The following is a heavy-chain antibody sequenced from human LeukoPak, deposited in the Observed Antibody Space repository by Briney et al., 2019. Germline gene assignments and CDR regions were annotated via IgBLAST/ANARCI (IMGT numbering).Heavy chain of an antibody. Sequence: SVKVSCKASGGTFSSYAISWVRQAPGQGLEWMGGIIPIFGTANYAQKFRGRVTITADESTSTAYMELSSLRSEDTAVYYCAREGLQRSYYYYSMDVWGQGTTVTVSS. CDR2: IIPIFGTA. CDR1: GGTFSSYA. D-gene: IGHD4-11*01. V-gene: IGHV1-69*01. J-gene: IGHJ6*02. CDR3: AREGLQRSYYYYSMDV.